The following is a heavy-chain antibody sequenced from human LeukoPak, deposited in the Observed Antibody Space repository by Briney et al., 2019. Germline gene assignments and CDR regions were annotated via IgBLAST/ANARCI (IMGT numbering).Heavy chain of an antibody. Sequence: GASVKVSCKASGYTFTSYAMHWVRQAPGQRLERMGWINAGNGNTKYSQKFQGRVTITRDTSASTAYMELSSLRSEDTAVYYCARYGDIAVAGTSRAFGYWGQGTLVTVSS. D-gene: IGHD6-19*01. J-gene: IGHJ4*02. V-gene: IGHV1-3*01. CDR3: ARYGDIAVAGTSRAFGY. CDR2: INAGNGNT. CDR1: GYTFTSYA.